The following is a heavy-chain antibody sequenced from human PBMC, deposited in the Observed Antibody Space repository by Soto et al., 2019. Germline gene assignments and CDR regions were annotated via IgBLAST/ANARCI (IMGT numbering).Heavy chain of an antibody. CDR3: ARHPSDFWFDP. CDR2: IYYSGST. CDR1: GGSISSSSYF. Sequence: SETLSLSCRVSGGSISSSSYFWGWIRQPPGKGLEWIGSIYYSGSTYYNPSLKSRVTVSVDTYKNQFSLKLSSVTAADTAVYYCARHPSDFWFDPWGQGTLVTVSS. V-gene: IGHV4-39*01. J-gene: IGHJ5*02. D-gene: IGHD2-21*02.